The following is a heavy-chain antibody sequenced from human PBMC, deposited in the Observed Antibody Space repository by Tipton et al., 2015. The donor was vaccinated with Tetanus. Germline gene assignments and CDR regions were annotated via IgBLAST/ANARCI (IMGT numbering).Heavy chain of an antibody. V-gene: IGHV3-21*01. CDR2: LGTTSGYI. CDR1: GFTFTDYS. Sequence: SLRLSCAASGFTFTDYSLIWVRQAPGKGLEWVSSLGTTSGYIFYADSVEGRFTISRDDAKNSLFLQMNSLRAEDTAVYYCARGPRLLLYYFDSWGQGTLVTVSS. CDR3: ARGPRLLLYYFDS. J-gene: IGHJ4*02. D-gene: IGHD5-12*01.